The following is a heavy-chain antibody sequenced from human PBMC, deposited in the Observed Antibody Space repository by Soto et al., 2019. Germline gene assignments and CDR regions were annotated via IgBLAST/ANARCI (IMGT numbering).Heavy chain of an antibody. CDR2: ISGFSATI. V-gene: IGHV3-48*02. CDR3: ARGGAARPDF. D-gene: IGHD2-15*01. J-gene: IGHJ4*02. CDR1: GFKFTSYG. Sequence: DVQLVNSGGGFVMPGGSLRLSCGASGFKFTSYGMNWVRQSPGKGFEWLAYISGFSATIKHADSVRGRFIVSRDNDMNSLFLQLTDLTDDDTAVYYCARGGAARPDFWGQGSLVVVSS.